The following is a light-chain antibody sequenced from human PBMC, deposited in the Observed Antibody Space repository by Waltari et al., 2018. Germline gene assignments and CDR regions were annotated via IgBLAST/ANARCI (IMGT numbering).Light chain of an antibody. CDR2: QDS. Sequence: SYELTQPPSVSVSPGQTASITCSGDKLGDKYVCWYQQKPGQSPLLGIYQDSKRPSGIPERFSGSNSGNTATLTISGTQAMDEADYSCQAWDSSTEVFGGGTKLTVL. CDR1: KLGDKY. V-gene: IGLV3-1*01. CDR3: QAWDSSTEV. J-gene: IGLJ2*01.